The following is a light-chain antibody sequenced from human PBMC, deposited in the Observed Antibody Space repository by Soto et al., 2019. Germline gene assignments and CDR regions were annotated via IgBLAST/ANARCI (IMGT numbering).Light chain of an antibody. CDR3: QSYDSSLSGSWEV. Sequence: QSVLTQPPSVSGAPGQRVTISCTGSSSNIGAGYDVHWYQQLPGTAPKLLIYGNSNRPSGVPDRFSGSKSGTSASLAITGLQAEDEADYYCQSYDSSLSGSWEVFGGGTKVTVL. J-gene: IGLJ2*01. CDR2: GNS. V-gene: IGLV1-40*01. CDR1: SSNIGAGYD.